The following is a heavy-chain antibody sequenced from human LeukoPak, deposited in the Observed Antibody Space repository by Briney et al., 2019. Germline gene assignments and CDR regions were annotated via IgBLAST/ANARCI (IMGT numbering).Heavy chain of an antibody. CDR3: ARDLDYYGSGSYSDY. V-gene: IGHV3-21*01. Sequence: GGSLRLSCAASGFTFSSYAMSWVRQAPGKGLEWVSSISSSSSYIYYADSVKGRFTISRDNAKNSLYLQMNSLRAEDTAVYYCARDLDYYGSGSYSDYWGQGTLVTVSS. J-gene: IGHJ4*02. CDR2: ISSSSSYI. D-gene: IGHD3-10*01. CDR1: GFTFSSYA.